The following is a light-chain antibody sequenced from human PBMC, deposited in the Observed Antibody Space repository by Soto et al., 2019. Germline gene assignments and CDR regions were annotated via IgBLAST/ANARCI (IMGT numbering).Light chain of an antibody. CDR3: QQRQYWPPIT. V-gene: IGKV3-15*01. CDR2: GAS. CDR1: QSISGT. Sequence: EIVMTQSPATLSVSPGGRATLSCRASQSISGTLAWYQQKPGQAPRLLIHGASTRAPGFPARFSGSGSGTDFTLTISSLEPEDFAVYYCQQRQYWPPITFGQGTRLEIK. J-gene: IGKJ5*01.